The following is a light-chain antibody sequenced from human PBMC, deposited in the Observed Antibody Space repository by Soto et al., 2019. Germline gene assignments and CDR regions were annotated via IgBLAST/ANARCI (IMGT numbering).Light chain of an antibody. Sequence: SYVLTQPPSVSVAPGKTARITCRGNNIGSKSVHWYQQKPGQAPVLVIYYDSDRPSGIPERFSGSNSGNTATLTISRVEAGDEADYYCQVWDSSSDHPVFGGGTKLTVL. V-gene: IGLV3-21*04. CDR2: YDS. CDR1: NIGSKS. J-gene: IGLJ2*01. CDR3: QVWDSSSDHPV.